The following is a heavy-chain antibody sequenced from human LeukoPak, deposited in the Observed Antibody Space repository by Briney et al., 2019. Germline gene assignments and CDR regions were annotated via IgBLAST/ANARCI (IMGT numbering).Heavy chain of an antibody. Sequence: GGSLRLSCAASGFTVSSNYMSWVLQAPGKGLEWVSVIYSGGSTYYADSVKGRFTISRDNSKNTLYLQMNSLRAEDTAVYYCARDRGRYCSSTSCYGYYFDYWGQGTLVTVSS. J-gene: IGHJ4*02. CDR1: GFTVSSNY. CDR3: ARDRGRYCSSTSCYGYYFDY. CDR2: IYSGGST. V-gene: IGHV3-53*01. D-gene: IGHD2-2*01.